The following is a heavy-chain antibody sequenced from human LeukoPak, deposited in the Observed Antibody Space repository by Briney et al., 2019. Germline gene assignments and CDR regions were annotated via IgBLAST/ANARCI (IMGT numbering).Heavy chain of an antibody. J-gene: IGHJ4*02. V-gene: IGHV3-74*01. CDR3: ARDQLYCGGPTCYRTGDDS. CDR2: INSDGSST. Sequence: GGSLRLSCAASGFTFSSYWMHWVRQAPGKGLVWVSRINSDGSSTSYADSVKGRFTISRDNAKNSLYLQMNSLRAEDTAVYYCARDQLYCGGPTCYRTGDDSWGQGTLVTVSS. D-gene: IGHD2-2*02. CDR1: GFTFSSYW.